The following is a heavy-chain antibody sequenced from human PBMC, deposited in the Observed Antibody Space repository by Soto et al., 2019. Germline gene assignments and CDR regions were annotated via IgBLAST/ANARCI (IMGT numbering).Heavy chain of an antibody. CDR2: IYHSGST. D-gene: IGHD6-13*01. CDR1: GYSISSGYY. V-gene: IGHV4-38-2*02. Sequence: SETLSLTCTVSGYSISSGYYWGWIRQPPGKGLEWIGSIYHSGSTYYNPSLKSRVTISVDTSKNQFSLKLSSVTAADTAVYYCAGAADNFDYWGQGTLVTVSS. CDR3: AGAADNFDY. J-gene: IGHJ4*02.